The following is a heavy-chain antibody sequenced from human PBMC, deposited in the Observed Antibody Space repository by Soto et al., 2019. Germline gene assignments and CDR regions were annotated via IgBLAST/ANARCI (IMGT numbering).Heavy chain of an antibody. D-gene: IGHD1-26*01. CDR3: APSGCWYVFGYFQH. J-gene: IGHJ1*01. CDR1: GFTFSSYA. V-gene: IGHV3-23*01. Sequence: EVQLLESGGGLVQPGGSLRLSCAASGFTFSSYAMSWVRQAPGKGLEWVSAISGSGGSTYYADSVKGRVTISRDNSKNTLYLQMNSLRVEDTAVYYCAPSGCWYVFGYFQHWGQGTLVTVSS. CDR2: ISGSGGST.